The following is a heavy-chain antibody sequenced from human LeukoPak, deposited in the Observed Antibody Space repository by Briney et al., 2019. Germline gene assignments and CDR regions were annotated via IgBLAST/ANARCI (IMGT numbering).Heavy chain of an antibody. D-gene: IGHD3-10*01. CDR1: GYTFTGYY. J-gene: IGHJ4*02. Sequence: GASVKVSCKASGYTFTGYYMHWVRQAPGQGLEWMGRINPNTGVTIYAQKFQDRVSMTWETSISTASMELSRLRSDDTAVYYCAREAGDGSGSFDYWGQGTLVTVSS. CDR3: AREAGDGSGSFDY. CDR2: INPNTGVT. V-gene: IGHV1-2*06.